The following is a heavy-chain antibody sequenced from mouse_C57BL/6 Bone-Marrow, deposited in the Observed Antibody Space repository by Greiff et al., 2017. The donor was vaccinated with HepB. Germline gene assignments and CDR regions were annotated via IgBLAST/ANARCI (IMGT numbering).Heavy chain of an antibody. J-gene: IGHJ1*03. CDR1: GFTFSSYA. D-gene: IGHD1-1*01. CDR3: TRAGYYGSSFVWYFDV. Sequence: DVKLVESGEGLVKPGGSLKLSCAASGFTFSSYAESWVRQTPEKRLEWVAYISSGGDYIYYADTVKGRFTISRDNARNTLYLQMSSLKSEDTAMYYCTRAGYYGSSFVWYFDVWGTGTTVTVSS. CDR2: ISSGGDYI. V-gene: IGHV5-9-1*02.